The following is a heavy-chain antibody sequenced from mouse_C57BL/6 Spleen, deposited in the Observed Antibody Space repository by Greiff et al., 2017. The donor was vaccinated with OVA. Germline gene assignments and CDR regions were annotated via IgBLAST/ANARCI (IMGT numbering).Heavy chain of an antibody. Sequence: EVQLQQSGPVLVKPGPSVKISCKASGFTFTDYYMHWVKQSHGKSLEWIGLVYPYNGGTSYNQKFKGKATLTVDTSSSTAYMKLNSLTSEDSAVYYCARNYYGSSPYWYFDVWGTGTTVTVSS. V-gene: IGHV1-36*01. CDR3: ARNYYGSSPYWYFDV. CDR2: VYPYNGGT. D-gene: IGHD1-1*01. CDR1: GFTFTDYY. J-gene: IGHJ1*03.